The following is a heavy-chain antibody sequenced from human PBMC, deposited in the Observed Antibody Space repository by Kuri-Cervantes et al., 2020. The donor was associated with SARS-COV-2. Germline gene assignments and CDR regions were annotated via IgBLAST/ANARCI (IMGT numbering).Heavy chain of an antibody. CDR2: INHSGST. CDR3: ARATYYYDSSGYYSDY. Sequence: ESLKISCTVSAGYVSSGGYYWSWIRQPPGKGLEWIGEINHSGSTNYNPSLKSRVTISVDTSKNQFSLKLSSVTAADTAVYYCARATYYYDSSGYYSDYWGQGTLVTVSS. J-gene: IGHJ4*02. D-gene: IGHD3-22*01. V-gene: IGHV4-61*08. CDR1: AGYVSSGGYY.